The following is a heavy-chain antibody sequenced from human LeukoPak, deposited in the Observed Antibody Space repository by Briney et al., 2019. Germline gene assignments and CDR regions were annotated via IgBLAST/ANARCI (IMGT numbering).Heavy chain of an antibody. V-gene: IGHV3-30*18. D-gene: IGHD3-9*01. J-gene: IGHJ4*02. CDR3: AKDQSDYDILTGYSDY. Sequence: GGSLRLSCAASGFTFSSYGMHWVRQAPGKGLEWVAVISYDGSNKYYADSVKGRFTISRDNSKNTLYLQMNSLRAEDTAVYYCAKDQSDYDILTGYSDYWGQGTLVTVSP. CDR2: ISYDGSNK. CDR1: GFTFSSYG.